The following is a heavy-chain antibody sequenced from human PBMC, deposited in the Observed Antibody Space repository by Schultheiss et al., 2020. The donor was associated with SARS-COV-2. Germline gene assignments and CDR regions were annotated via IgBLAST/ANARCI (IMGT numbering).Heavy chain of an antibody. CDR3: ARAGSRKLTTDWYFDL. CDR1: GYTFTSYD. Sequence: ASVKVSCKASGYTFTSYDINWVRQATGQGLEWMGWINPNSGGTNYAQKFQGRVTMTRDTSISTASMELSRLRSDDTAVYYCARAGSRKLTTDWYFDLWGRGTLVTVSS. V-gene: IGHV1-2*02. J-gene: IGHJ2*01. CDR2: INPNSGGT. D-gene: IGHD4-17*01.